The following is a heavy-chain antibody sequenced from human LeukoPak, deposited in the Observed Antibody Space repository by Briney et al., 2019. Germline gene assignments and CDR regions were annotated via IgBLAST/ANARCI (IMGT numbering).Heavy chain of an antibody. Sequence: SSVKVSCKASGYTFTSYYMHWVRQAPKQGLEWMGIINPSGGRTSYAQKFQGRVTMTRDTSTSTVYMELSSLRSEDTAVYYCARDLIQDIVVVPAAPGAVDYWGRGTLVTVSS. J-gene: IGHJ4*02. CDR1: GYTFTSYY. CDR2: INPSGGRT. D-gene: IGHD2-2*01. CDR3: ARDLIQDIVVVPAAPGAVDY. V-gene: IGHV1-46*01.